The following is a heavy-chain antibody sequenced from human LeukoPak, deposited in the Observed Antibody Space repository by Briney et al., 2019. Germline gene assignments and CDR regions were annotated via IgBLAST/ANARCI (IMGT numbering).Heavy chain of an antibody. J-gene: IGHJ4*02. V-gene: IGHV4-39*01. Sequence: SETLSLTCSVSGGSISSTSYYWGWIRQPPGKGLEWIGSIYYSGSTYYNPSLKSRVTISVDTSKNQFSLKLSSVTAADTAVYHCARHLYGSGLHRIDYWGQGTLVTISS. D-gene: IGHD6-19*01. CDR1: GGSISSTSYY. CDR3: ARHLYGSGLHRIDY. CDR2: IYYSGST.